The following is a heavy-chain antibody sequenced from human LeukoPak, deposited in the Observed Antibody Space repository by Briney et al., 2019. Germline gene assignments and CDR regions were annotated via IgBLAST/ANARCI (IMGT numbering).Heavy chain of an antibody. CDR3: ARTYLVGWYFDL. CDR2: ISGDGSST. J-gene: IGHJ2*01. Sequence: GALRLSFAASGFTFNYYWMHWVRQAPGQGLVLVSRISGDGSSTNYADSVKGRFTISRDNAKNTVYLQMNSLRAEDTAVYYCARTYLVGWYFDLWGRGTLVTVSS. CDR1: GFTFNYYW. D-gene: IGHD3-16*01. V-gene: IGHV3-74*01.